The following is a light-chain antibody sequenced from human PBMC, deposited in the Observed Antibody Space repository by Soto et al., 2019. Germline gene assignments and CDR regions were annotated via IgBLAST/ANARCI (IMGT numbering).Light chain of an antibody. CDR2: KAS. J-gene: IGKJ5*01. V-gene: IGKV1-12*01. CDR1: QDISKY. Sequence: DIQMTQSPSSLSASVGDRVTITCQASQDISKYLNWYQQKPGKAPKLLIYKASTLKSGVPSRFSGSGSGTDFTLTISNLQPEDFATYYCQQANSFPISLGQGTRLEIK. CDR3: QQANSFPIS.